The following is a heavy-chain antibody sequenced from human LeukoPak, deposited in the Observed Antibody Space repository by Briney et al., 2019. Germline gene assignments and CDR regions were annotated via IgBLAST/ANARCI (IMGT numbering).Heavy chain of an antibody. J-gene: IGHJ5*02. CDR2: MNPNSGNT. V-gene: IGHV1-8*02. Sequence: ASVKVSCKASGYTFTSYDINWVRQATGQGLEWMGWMNPNSGNTGYAQKFQGRVTMTRDMSTSTVYMELGSLSSEDRAVYYCARGHGSGYTNWFDPWGQGTLVTVSS. D-gene: IGHD3-10*01. CDR1: GYTFTSYD. CDR3: ARGHGSGYTNWFDP.